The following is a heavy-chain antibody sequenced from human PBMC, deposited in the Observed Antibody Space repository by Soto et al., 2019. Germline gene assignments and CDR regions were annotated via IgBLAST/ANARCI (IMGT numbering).Heavy chain of an antibody. CDR2: TFYRSKWYN. Sequence: QVPLQPSGPGLVKPSQTLSLTCAISGDSVFTSSAAAWNWIRQSPSRGLEWLGRTFYRSKWYNDYASSVKSRININPDTAKNHFSLQLNSVTPEDTAVYYCARDLGGYMDVWGQGTTVTVSS. V-gene: IGHV6-1*01. D-gene: IGHD6-25*01. J-gene: IGHJ6*02. CDR3: ARDLGGYMDV. CDR1: GDSVFTSSAAA.